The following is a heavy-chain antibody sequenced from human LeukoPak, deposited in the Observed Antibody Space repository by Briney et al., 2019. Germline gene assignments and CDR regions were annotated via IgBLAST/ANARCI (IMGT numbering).Heavy chain of an antibody. CDR1: GYTFTSYA. CDR3: ARGPWHGDLGFDY. Sequence: ASVKVSCKASGYTFTSYAMNWVRQAPGQGLEWMGIINPSGGSTSYAQKFQGRVTMTRDMSTSTAYMELSSLRSEDTAVYYCARGPWHGDLGFDYWGQGTLVTVSS. J-gene: IGHJ4*02. D-gene: IGHD7-27*01. CDR2: INPSGGST. V-gene: IGHV1-46*01.